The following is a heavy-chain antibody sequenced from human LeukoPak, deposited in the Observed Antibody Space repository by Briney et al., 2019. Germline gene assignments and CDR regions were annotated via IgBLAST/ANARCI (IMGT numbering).Heavy chain of an antibody. CDR3: ACTLAMASYESGTGAFDI. CDR1: GGSISSGSYY. J-gene: IGHJ3*02. Sequence: SETLSLTCTVSGGSISSGSYYWSWIRQPAGKGLEWIGRIYTSGSTNYNPSLKSRVTISVDTSKNQFSLKLSSVTAADTAVYYCACTLAMASYESGTGAFDIWGQGTMVTVSS. CDR2: IYTSGST. D-gene: IGHD2-2*01. V-gene: IGHV4-61*02.